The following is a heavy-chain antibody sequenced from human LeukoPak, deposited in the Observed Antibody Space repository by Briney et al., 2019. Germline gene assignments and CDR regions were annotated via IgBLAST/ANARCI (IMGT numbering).Heavy chain of an antibody. J-gene: IGHJ6*02. CDR2: INPNSGGT. CDR3: ARGVYSSSWYPGGPPGMDV. D-gene: IGHD6-13*01. CDR1: GYTFTGYY. Sequence: ASVKVSCKASGYTFTGYYMHWVRQAPGQGLEWMGWINPNSGGTNYAQKFQGRVTMTRDTSISTAYMELSRLRSDDTAVYYCARGVYSSSWYPGGPPGMDVWGQETTVTVSS. V-gene: IGHV1-2*02.